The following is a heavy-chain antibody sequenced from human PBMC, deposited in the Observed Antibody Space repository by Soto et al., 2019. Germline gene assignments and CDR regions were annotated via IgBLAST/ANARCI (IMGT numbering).Heavy chain of an antibody. CDR1: DGSINSDY. V-gene: IGHV4-59*01. Sequence: QVRLQESGPGLVKPSETLSLTCTVSDGSINSDYWSWIRQPPGKGLEWIGYIFYTGSTNYNPSLKSRVTISLDQSKNRFSMKLTSVTAADTAVYYCARGYYYYYIDVWGRGTTVTVSS. CDR2: IFYTGST. J-gene: IGHJ6*03. CDR3: ARGYYYYYIDV.